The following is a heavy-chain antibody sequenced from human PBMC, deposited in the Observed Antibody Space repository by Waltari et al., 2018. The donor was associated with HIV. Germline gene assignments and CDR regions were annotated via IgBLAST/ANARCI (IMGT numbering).Heavy chain of an antibody. J-gene: IGHJ6*02. Sequence: QVQLQESGPGLVKPSETLSLTCTVSGDSISSAFYWGWIRQPPGKGLEWIGSVYHTGSTYYNPSLKSRVIISVDTSKNQFSLKLSSVTAADTAVYYCARGVAIIGSTSRRYYGIDVWGQGTTVTVSS. CDR2: VYHTGST. V-gene: IGHV4-38-2*02. CDR1: GDSISSAFY. D-gene: IGHD2-2*01. CDR3: ARGVAIIGSTSRRYYGIDV.